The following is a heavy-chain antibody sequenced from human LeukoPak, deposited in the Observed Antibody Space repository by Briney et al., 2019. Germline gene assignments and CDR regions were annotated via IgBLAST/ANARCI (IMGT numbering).Heavy chain of an antibody. CDR2: MNPNSGNT. CDR1: GYTFTSYD. J-gene: IGHJ5*02. V-gene: IGHV1-8*01. CDR3: ARKGSSWFNWFDP. Sequence: ASVKVSCKASGYTFTSYDINWVRQATGQGLEWMGWMNPNSGNTGYAQKFQGRVTMTRNTSISTAYMELSSQRSEDTAVYYCARKGSSWFNWFDPWGQGTLVTVSS. D-gene: IGHD6-13*01.